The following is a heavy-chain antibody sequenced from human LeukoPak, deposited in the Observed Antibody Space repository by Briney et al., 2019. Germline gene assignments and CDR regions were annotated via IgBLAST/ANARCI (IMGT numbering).Heavy chain of an antibody. J-gene: IGHJ4*02. CDR2: IYHSGST. V-gene: IGHV4-38-2*01. CDR3: ARARLVCISTSCYTRGLDY. D-gene: IGHD2-2*02. Sequence: SETLSFTCAASGYSISSGYYWGWIRQPPGKGLEWIGSIYHSGSTYYNPSLKSRAIISVDTSKNQFSLKLSSVTAAATAEYYCARARLVCISTSCYTRGLDYWGQGTLVTVSS. CDR1: GYSISSGYY.